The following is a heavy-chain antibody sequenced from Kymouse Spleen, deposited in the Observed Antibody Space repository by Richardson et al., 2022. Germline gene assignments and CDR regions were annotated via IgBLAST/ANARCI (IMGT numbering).Heavy chain of an antibody. CDR1: GGSISSSSYY. J-gene: IGHJ5*02. CDR3: ARRGLQYPNWFDP. CDR2: IYYSGST. Sequence: QLQLQESGPGLVKPSETLSLTCTVSGGSISSSSYYWGWIRQPPGKGLEWIGSIYYSGSTYYNPSLKSRVTISVDTSKNQFSLKLSSVTAADTAVYYCARRGLQYPNWFDPWGQGTLVTVSS. V-gene: IGHV4-39*01. D-gene: IGHD4-11,IGHD4-11*01.